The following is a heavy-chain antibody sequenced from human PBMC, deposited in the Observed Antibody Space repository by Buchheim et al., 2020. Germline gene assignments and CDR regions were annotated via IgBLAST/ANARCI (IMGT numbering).Heavy chain of an antibody. CDR2: INPSGAGT. CDR3: ARDRGAAAGTSPGY. D-gene: IGHD6-13*01. CDR1: GYTFTSYY. Sequence: QVQLVQSGAEVKKPGASVKVSCKASGYTFTSYYVHWVRQAPGQWLEWMGIINPSGAGTSYSQKFQGRVTMTRDPSTSTVHLELSSLRSEDTAVYYCARDRGAAAGTSPGYWGQGTL. J-gene: IGHJ4*02. V-gene: IGHV1-46*01.